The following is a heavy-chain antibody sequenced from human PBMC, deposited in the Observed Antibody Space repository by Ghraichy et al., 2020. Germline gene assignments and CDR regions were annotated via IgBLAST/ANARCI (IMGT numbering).Heavy chain of an antibody. D-gene: IGHD2-2*01. CDR3: ARHEMGTVPAAMVFHYYYGMDV. V-gene: IGHV4-39*01. Sequence: SETLSLTCTVSGGSISSSSYYWGWIRQPPGKGLEWIGSIYYSGSTYYNPSLKSRVTISVDTSKNQFSLKLSSVTAAYTAVYYCARHEMGTVPAAMVFHYYYGMDVWGQGTTVTVSS. CDR2: IYYSGST. CDR1: GGSISSSSYY. J-gene: IGHJ6*02.